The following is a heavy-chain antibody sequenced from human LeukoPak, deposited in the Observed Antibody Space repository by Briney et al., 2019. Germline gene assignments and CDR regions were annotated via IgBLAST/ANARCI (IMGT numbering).Heavy chain of an antibody. V-gene: IGHV4-38-2*02. CDR3: ARSGAYYDFWSGYYSYYYYYMDV. Sequence: PSETLSLTCSVSDDSITMYYWTWIRQPPGKGLEWIGSIYHSGSTYYNPSLKSRVTISVDTSKNQFSLKLSSVTAADTSVYYCARSGAYYDFWSGYYSYYYYYMDVWGKGTTVTVSS. CDR1: DDSITMYY. D-gene: IGHD3-3*01. J-gene: IGHJ6*03. CDR2: IYHSGST.